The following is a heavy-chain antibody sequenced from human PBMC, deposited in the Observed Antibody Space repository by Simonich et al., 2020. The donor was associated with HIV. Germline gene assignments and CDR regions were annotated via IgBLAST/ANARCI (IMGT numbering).Heavy chain of an antibody. D-gene: IGHD1-7*01. CDR1: GGSFSGYY. J-gene: IGHJ4*02. CDR2: INHGGRT. CDR3: ARSPSENWDYYFDY. V-gene: IGHV4-34*01. Sequence: QVQLHQWGAGLLKSSETLSLTCAVYGGSFSGYYWNWIRQPPGKGLEWMAEINHGGRTKYNPALKSRVTILLDTSKNQFSLKLASVTATDTALYYCARSPSENWDYYFDYWSQGTLVTVSS.